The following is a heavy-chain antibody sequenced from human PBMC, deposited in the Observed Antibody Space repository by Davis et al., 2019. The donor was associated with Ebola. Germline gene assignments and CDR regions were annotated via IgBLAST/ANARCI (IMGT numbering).Heavy chain of an antibody. CDR2: IYSVGTT. V-gene: IGHV3-66*02. J-gene: IGHJ4*02. CDR3: VKDGGAVAVSFFDS. CDR1: GFTVSSNY. Sequence: GESLKISCAVSGFTVSSNYMSWVRQAPGKGLERVSPIYSVGTTYYADSVKGRFTISRDNSKNTLYLQMNSLRPEDTAVYYCVKDGGAVAVSFFDSWGQGTLVTVSS. D-gene: IGHD6-19*01.